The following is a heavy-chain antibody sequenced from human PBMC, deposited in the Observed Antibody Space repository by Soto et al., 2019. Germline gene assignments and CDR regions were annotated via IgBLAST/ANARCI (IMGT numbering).Heavy chain of an antibody. Sequence: GGSLRLSCAASGFTFSSYAMHWVRQAPGKGLEWVAVISYDGSNKYYADSVKGRFTISRDNSKNTLYLQMNSLRAEDTAVYYCARSEYSYALVRYYGMDVWGQGTTVTVSS. V-gene: IGHV3-30-3*01. CDR3: ARSEYSYALVRYYGMDV. J-gene: IGHJ6*02. D-gene: IGHD5-18*01. CDR1: GFTFSSYA. CDR2: ISYDGSNK.